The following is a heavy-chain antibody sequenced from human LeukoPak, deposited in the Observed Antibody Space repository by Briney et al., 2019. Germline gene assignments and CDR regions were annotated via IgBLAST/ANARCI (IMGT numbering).Heavy chain of an antibody. Sequence: SVKVSCKASGGALSSYTISWVRQAPGQGLEWMGGFIPLFGSVQYAQKFQGRVTITMDESASTTYMELRSLRNEDTAVFYCTRGMRAIPIYDWGQGTLVTVSS. CDR2: FIPLFGSV. J-gene: IGHJ4*02. CDR3: TRGMRAIPIYD. D-gene: IGHD2-21*01. CDR1: GGALSSYT. V-gene: IGHV1-69*05.